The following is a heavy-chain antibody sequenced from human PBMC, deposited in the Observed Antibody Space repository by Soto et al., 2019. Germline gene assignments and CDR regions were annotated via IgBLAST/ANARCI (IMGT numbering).Heavy chain of an antibody. V-gene: IGHV3-48*02. Sequence: EVQLVESGGGLVQPGGSLRLSCAASGFTFSSYSMNWVRQAPGKGLEWVSYISSSSSTIYYADSVKGRFTISRDNAKNSLYLQMNSLRDEDTAVYYCASSVEWELPVGAFDIWGQGTMVTVSS. CDR3: ASSVEWELPVGAFDI. D-gene: IGHD1-26*01. CDR1: GFTFSSYS. J-gene: IGHJ3*02. CDR2: ISSSSSTI.